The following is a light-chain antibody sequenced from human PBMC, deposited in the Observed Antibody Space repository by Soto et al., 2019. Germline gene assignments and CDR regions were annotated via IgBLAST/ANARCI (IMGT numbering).Light chain of an antibody. CDR2: DVF. CDR1: QSVTSY. J-gene: IGKJ4*01. V-gene: IGKV3-11*01. Sequence: IVLTQSPATLSLSPRERATLSCRASQSVTSYVAWYQQKPGQAPRLLIYDVFNRATGIPATFSGSGSGTDFTLTISSLEPEDFAVYYCQPRSNWPLTFGGGTKVDIK. CDR3: QPRSNWPLT.